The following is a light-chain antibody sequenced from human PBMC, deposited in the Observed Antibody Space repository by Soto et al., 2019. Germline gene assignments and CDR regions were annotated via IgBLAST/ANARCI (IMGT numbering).Light chain of an antibody. Sequence: QSALTQPPSASGSPGQSVTISCTGTSSDVGAYNLVSWYQQHPGKAPKLIIFEGSSRPSGVSNRFSGSKSGNTASLTISGLQAEDEADYYCSSYTSTSTLWLFGGGTKLTVL. CDR3: SSYTSTSTLWL. J-gene: IGLJ3*02. CDR1: SSDVGAYNL. V-gene: IGLV2-14*01. CDR2: EGS.